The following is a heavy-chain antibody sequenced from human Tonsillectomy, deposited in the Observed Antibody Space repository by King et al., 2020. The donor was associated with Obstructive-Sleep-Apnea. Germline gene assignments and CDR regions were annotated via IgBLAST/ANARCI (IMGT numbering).Heavy chain of an antibody. CDR2: IYYSGST. D-gene: IGHD3-10*01. J-gene: IGHJ4*02. V-gene: IGHV4-39*07. CDR3: AGKPNYYGSGSYLDY. Sequence: QLQESGPGLVKPSETLSLTCTVSGGSISSSSYYRGWIRQPPGKGLEWIGSIYYSGSTYYNPSLKSRVTISVDTSKNQFSLKLSSVTAADTAGYYCAGKPNYYGSGSYLDYWGQGTLVTVSS. CDR1: GGSISSSSYY.